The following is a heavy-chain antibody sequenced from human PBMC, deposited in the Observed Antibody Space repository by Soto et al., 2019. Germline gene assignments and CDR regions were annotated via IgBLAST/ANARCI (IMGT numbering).Heavy chain of an antibody. CDR2: IVSDGSNK. D-gene: IGHD1-1*01. CDR3: ARDDAFQNENGFDI. Sequence: QVQLVESGGGVVQPGRSLRLSCAASRFTFSRYGFHWVRQAPGKGLEWVAVIVSDGSNKYHADSVEGRFTISRDNSKDTLYLQMNSLRAEDTAVYYCARDDAFQNENGFDIWGQGTMVTVSS. CDR1: RFTFSRYG. J-gene: IGHJ3*02. V-gene: IGHV3-33*01.